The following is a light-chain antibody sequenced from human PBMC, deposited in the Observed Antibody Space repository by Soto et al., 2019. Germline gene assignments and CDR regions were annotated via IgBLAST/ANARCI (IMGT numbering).Light chain of an antibody. Sequence: EIVLTQSPGTLSLSPGKRATLSCRASQSISSSYLAWYQQKPGQAPRLLIYGASSRATGIPNRFSGSGSGTDFTLTISRLEPEDCAVYYCQQYGNSPQTFGQGTKVDIK. V-gene: IGKV3-20*01. CDR3: QQYGNSPQT. J-gene: IGKJ1*01. CDR1: QSISSSY. CDR2: GAS.